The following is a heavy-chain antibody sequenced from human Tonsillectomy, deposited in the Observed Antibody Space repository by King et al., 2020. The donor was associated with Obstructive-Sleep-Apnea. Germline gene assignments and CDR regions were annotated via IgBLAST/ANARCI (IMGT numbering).Heavy chain of an antibody. CDR1: GGTFSSYA. CDR3: ARWEGFLSGYYRGYYYGMDV. J-gene: IGHJ6*02. D-gene: IGHD3-3*01. CDR2: IIPIFGTA. Sequence: QLVQSGAEVKKPGSSVKVSCKASGGTFSSYAISWVRQAPGQGLEWMGGIIPIFGTANYAQKFQGRVTITADESTSTAYMELSSLRSEDTAVYYCARWEGFLSGYYRGYYYGMDVWGQGTTVTVSS. V-gene: IGHV1-69*01.